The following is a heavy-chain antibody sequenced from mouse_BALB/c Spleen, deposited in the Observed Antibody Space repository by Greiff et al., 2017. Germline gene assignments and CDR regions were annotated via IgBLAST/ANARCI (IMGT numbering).Heavy chain of an antibody. J-gene: IGHJ3*01. CDR1: GFTFSSFG. CDR2: ISSGSSTI. CDR3: AREDDGYSGGMAY. Sequence: EVMLVESGGGLVQPGGSRKLSCAASGFTFSSFGMHWVRQAPEKGLEWVAYISSGSSTIYYADTVKGRFTISRDNPKNTLFLQMTSLRSEDTAMYYCAREDDGYSGGMAYWGQGTLVTVSA. D-gene: IGHD2-3*01. V-gene: IGHV5-17*02.